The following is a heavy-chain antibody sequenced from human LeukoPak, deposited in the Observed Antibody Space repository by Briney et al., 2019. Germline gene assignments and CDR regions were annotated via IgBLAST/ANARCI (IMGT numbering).Heavy chain of an antibody. Sequence: GGTLRLSCAASGFTFRSYAMSWVRQAPGKGVEWVSAISGSGGSTYYADSVKGRFPISRDNFQNTLYLQMNSLRAEDTAVYYCARHYGVFDYWGQGTLVTVSS. D-gene: IGHD3-10*01. CDR3: ARHYGVFDY. CDR2: ISGSGGST. CDR1: GFTFRSYA. V-gene: IGHV3-23*01. J-gene: IGHJ4*02.